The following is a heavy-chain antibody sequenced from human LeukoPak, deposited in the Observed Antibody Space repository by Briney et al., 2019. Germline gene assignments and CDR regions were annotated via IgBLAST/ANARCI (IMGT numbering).Heavy chain of an antibody. CDR2: ITRSSSYI. D-gene: IGHD5-18*01. CDR1: GFTLSSYS. J-gene: IGHJ4*02. V-gene: IGHV3-21*01. CDR3: ARGGGYSYGSFDY. Sequence: PGGSLRLSCEASGFTLSSYSMNWVRQAPGKGLEWVSSITRSSSYIYYADSVKGRFTISRDNAKNTLYLQMNSLRAEDTAVYYCARGGGYSYGSFDYWGQGTLVTVSS.